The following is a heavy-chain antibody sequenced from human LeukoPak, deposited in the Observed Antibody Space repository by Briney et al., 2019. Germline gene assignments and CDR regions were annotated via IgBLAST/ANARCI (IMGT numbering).Heavy chain of an antibody. CDR3: ATNVAATGYYYGMDV. D-gene: IGHD2-15*01. CDR1: GFTFTSSA. J-gene: IGHJ6*02. V-gene: IGHV1-58*02. CDR2: IAVGSGNT. Sequence: SVKVSCKASGFTFTSSAMQWVRQARGQRLEWIGWIAVGSGNTNYAQKFKERVTITRGMSTSTAYMELSSLRSEDTAVYYCATNVAATGYYYGMDVWGQGTTVTVSS.